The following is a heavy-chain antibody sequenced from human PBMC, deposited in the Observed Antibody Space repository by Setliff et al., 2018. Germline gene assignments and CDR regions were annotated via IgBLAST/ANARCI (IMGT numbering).Heavy chain of an antibody. Sequence: ASVKVSCKASGYNFTGYYMYWVRQAPGQGLEWMGWINPNSGGTNYAQKFQGRVSMTRDTSISTAFLELNGLRSDDTAVYYCTRTSCQRLSGGEFWGQGTLVTVSS. D-gene: IGHD3-10*01. CDR2: INPNSGGT. J-gene: IGHJ4*02. V-gene: IGHV1-2*02. CDR1: GYNFTGYY. CDR3: TRTSCQRLSGGEF.